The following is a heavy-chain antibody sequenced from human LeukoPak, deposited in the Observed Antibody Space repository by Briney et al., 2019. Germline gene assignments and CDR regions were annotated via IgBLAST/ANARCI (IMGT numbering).Heavy chain of an antibody. CDR2: FDPGDGEM. D-gene: IGHD3-16*01. CDR1: GNTLTELS. CDR3: AGGEWAALLDY. V-gene: IGHV1-24*01. J-gene: IGHJ4*02. Sequence: ASVKVSCKVSGNTLTELSMHWVRQAPGKGLEWMGGFDPGDGEMIYAQKFQGRLTMTEDTSTDTAYLELSSLSSEDTAVYYCAGGEWAALLDYWGQGTLVTVAS.